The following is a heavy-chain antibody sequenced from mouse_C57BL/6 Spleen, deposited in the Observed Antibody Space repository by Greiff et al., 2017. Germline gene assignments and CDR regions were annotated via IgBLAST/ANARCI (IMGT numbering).Heavy chain of an antibody. D-gene: IGHD1-1*01. Sequence: VQLQQSGPGLVKPSQSLSLTCSVTGYSITSGYYWNWIRQFPGNKLEWMGYISYDGSNNYNPSLKNRISITRDTSKNQFFLKLNSVTTEDTATYYCARGLYYYGSPWYFDVWGTGTTVTVSS. V-gene: IGHV3-6*01. CDR2: ISYDGSN. CDR3: ARGLYYYGSPWYFDV. J-gene: IGHJ1*03. CDR1: GYSITSGYY.